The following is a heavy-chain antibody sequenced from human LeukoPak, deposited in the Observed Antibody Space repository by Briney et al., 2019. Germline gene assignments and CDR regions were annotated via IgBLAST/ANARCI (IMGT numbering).Heavy chain of an antibody. D-gene: IGHD6-19*01. CDR1: GFTFSSYG. CDR3: AKDPLIAVAGTKAY. CDR2: ISGSGGST. J-gene: IGHJ4*02. Sequence: PGGSLRLSCAASGFTFSSYGMSWVRQAPGKGLEWVSAISGSGGSTYYADSVKGRFTISRDNSKNTLYLQMNSLRAEDTAVYYCAKDPLIAVAGTKAYWGQGTLVTVSS. V-gene: IGHV3-23*01.